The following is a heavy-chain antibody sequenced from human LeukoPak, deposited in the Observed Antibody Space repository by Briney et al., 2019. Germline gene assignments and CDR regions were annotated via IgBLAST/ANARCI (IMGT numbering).Heavy chain of an antibody. CDR1: GGSFSGYY. CDR2: INHSGST. Sequence: SETLSLTCAVYGGSFSGYYWSWIRQPPGKGLEWIGEINHSGSTNYNPSLKSRVTISVDTSKNQFSLKLSSVTAADTAVYYCASSGAGNWFDPWGQGTLVTVYS. V-gene: IGHV4-34*01. D-gene: IGHD3-10*01. CDR3: ASSGAGNWFDP. J-gene: IGHJ5*02.